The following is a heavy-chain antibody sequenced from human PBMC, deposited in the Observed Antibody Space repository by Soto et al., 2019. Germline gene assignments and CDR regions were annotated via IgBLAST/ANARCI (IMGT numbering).Heavy chain of an antibody. CDR1: GITFSNYW. CDR3: GSDRNGPIG. J-gene: IGHJ4*02. D-gene: IGHD3-10*01. Sequence: EIQLVESGGGLVQPGGSLRLSCVVSGITFSNYWMHWARQVPGKGLVWVSHINGDGSSTKVADSVKGRFTISRDNAKNTLYLQMSALGVDDTAMYFCGSDRNGPIGWGQGTLVTVSS. CDR2: INGDGSST. V-gene: IGHV3-74*03.